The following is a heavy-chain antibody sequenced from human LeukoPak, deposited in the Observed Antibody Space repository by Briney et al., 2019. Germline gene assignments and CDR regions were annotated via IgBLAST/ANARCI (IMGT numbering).Heavy chain of an antibody. Sequence: PSETLSLTCAVYGGSFSSSSYYWGWIRQPPGKGLEWIGSIYYSGSTYYNPSLKSRVTISVDTSKNQFSLKLSSVTAADTAVYYCARHLPNNYCGGDCHLPFNPFDYWGQGTLVTVSS. CDR2: IYYSGST. V-gene: IGHV4-39*01. CDR3: ARHLPNNYCGGDCHLPFNPFDY. D-gene: IGHD2-21*01. CDR1: GGSFSSSSYY. J-gene: IGHJ4*02.